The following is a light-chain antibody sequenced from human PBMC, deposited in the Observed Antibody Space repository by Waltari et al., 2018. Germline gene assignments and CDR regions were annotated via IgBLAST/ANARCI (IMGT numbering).Light chain of an antibody. CDR2: DVS. Sequence: QSALTQPASVSGSPGQSITISCTGTSGDVGSYNYLSWYQQHPGKAPKLMIFDVSNRPSGVSNRFSGSKSGNTASLTISGLQAEDEADYYCSSYISSSTLELFGGGTSLTVL. V-gene: IGLV2-14*03. CDR3: SSYISSSTLEL. CDR1: SGDVGSYNY. J-gene: IGLJ2*01.